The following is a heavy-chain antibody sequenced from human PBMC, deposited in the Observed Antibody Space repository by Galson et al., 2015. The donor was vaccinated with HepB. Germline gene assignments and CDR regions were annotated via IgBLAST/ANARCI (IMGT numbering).Heavy chain of an antibody. CDR3: AREDSSGYYGMDV. D-gene: IGHD6-19*01. CDR2: VNWNGGST. V-gene: IGHV3-20*04. CDR1: GFTFDDYG. Sequence: SLRLSCAASGFTFDDYGMSWVRQAPGKGLEWVSGVNWNGGSTGYADSVKGRFTISRDNAKNSLYLQMNSLRAEDTTLYYCAREDSSGYYGMDVWGQGTTVTVSS. J-gene: IGHJ6*02.